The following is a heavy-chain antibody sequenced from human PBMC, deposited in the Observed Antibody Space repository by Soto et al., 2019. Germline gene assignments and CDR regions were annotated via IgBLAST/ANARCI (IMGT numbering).Heavy chain of an antibody. J-gene: IGHJ3*02. D-gene: IGHD3-16*01. CDR1: GYTFTGYY. Sequence: PGASVKVSCKASGYTFTGYYMHWVRQAPGQGLEWMGWINPNSGGTNYAQKFQGWVTMTRDTSISTAYMELSRLRSDDTAVYYCARGITAGLTDAFDIWGQGTIVTVSS. CDR2: INPNSGGT. V-gene: IGHV1-2*04. CDR3: ARGITAGLTDAFDI.